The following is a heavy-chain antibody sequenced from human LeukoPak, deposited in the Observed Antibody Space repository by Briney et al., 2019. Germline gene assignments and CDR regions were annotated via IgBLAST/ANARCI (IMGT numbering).Heavy chain of an antibody. J-gene: IGHJ5*02. CDR3: ARPVVAANWFDP. CDR2: IYHSRST. V-gene: IGHV4-38-2*01. CDR1: GYSISSGYY. D-gene: IGHD2-15*01. Sequence: SETLSLTCAVSGYSISSGYYWGWIRQPPGKGLEWIGSIYHSRSTYYNPSLKSRVTISVDTTKNQFSLKLSCVTAAETAVYYCARPVVAANWFDPWGEGTLGTVSS.